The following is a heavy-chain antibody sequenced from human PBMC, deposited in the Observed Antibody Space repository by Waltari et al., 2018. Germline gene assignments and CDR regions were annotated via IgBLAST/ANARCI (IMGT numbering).Heavy chain of an antibody. D-gene: IGHD3-22*01. Sequence: EVQLLESGGGLVQPGGSLRLSCAASGFTFSSSAMSWFGQAPGTGLEWVSAISGSGGSTYYADSVKGRFTISRDNSKNTLYLQMNSLRAEDTAVYYCACPYYYDSSLSPPGAFDIWGQGTMVTVSS. V-gene: IGHV3-23*01. J-gene: IGHJ3*02. CDR2: ISGSGGST. CDR1: GFTFSSSA. CDR3: ACPYYYDSSLSPPGAFDI.